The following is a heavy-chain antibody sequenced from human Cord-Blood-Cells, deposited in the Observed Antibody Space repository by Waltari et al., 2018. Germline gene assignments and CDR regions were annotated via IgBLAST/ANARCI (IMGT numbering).Heavy chain of an antibody. J-gene: IGHJ6*02. Sequence: QVQLVQSGAEVKKPGASVKVSCKASGYTFTSYDINWVRQATGQGLEWMGWMNPNSGNTGYAQKFQGRVTMTRNTSISTAYMELSSLRSEDTAVYYCARGGPNWNYVWGAHYYYYYGMDVWGQGTTVTVSS. CDR2: MNPNSGNT. CDR1: GYTFTSYD. CDR3: ARGGPNWNYVWGAHYYYYYGMDV. V-gene: IGHV1-8*01. D-gene: IGHD1-7*01.